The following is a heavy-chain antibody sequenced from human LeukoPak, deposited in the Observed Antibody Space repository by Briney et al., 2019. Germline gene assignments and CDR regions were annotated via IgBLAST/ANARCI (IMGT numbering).Heavy chain of an antibody. V-gene: IGHV3-53*01. D-gene: IGHD3-10*01. Sequence: GRSLRLSCAASGFTVIANYMSWVRQAPGKGLEWVSVIYIGGNTYYADSVKGRFTISRDNSKNALYLQMNSLRAEDTAVYYCASGGINMVRGGYYFDYWGQGTLVTVSS. CDR1: GFTVIANY. CDR3: ASGGINMVRGGYYFDY. CDR2: IYIGGNT. J-gene: IGHJ4*02.